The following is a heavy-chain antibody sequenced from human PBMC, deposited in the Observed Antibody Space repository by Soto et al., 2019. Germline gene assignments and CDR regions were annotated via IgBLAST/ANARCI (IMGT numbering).Heavy chain of an antibody. V-gene: IGHV4-59*01. CDR3: ARVWVYSSGWYVDY. CDR1: GGSISSYY. CDR2: IYYSGST. J-gene: IGHJ4*02. Sequence: SETLSLTCTVSGGSISSYYWSWIRQPPGKGLEWIGYIYYSGSTSYNPTLKSRVTISVDTSKSQFSLKLSSVTAADTAVYYCARVWVYSSGWYVDYWGQGTLVTVSS. D-gene: IGHD6-19*01.